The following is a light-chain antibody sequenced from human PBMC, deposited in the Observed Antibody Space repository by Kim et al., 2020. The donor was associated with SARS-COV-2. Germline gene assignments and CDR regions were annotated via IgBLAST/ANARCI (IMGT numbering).Light chain of an antibody. V-gene: IGLV3-19*01. CDR1: SLRTYY. Sequence: VALDQTVRITCQGDSLRTYYAAWYQQRQGQAPTLVIYGENFRPSGIPDRFSVSRLGNTASLAITGAQAEDEADYYCNSRDTNGNHVFGTGTKVTVL. CDR3: NSRDTNGNHV. CDR2: GEN. J-gene: IGLJ1*01.